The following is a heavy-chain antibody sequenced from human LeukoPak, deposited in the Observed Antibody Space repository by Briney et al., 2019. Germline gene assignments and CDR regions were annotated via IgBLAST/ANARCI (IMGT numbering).Heavy chain of an antibody. V-gene: IGHV3-48*01. CDR2: ISSSSSTI. D-gene: IGHD3-22*01. J-gene: IGHJ3*02. Sequence: GGSLRLSCTASGFTFGDYAMSWFRQAPGKGLEWVSYISSSSSTIYYADSVKGRFTISRDNAKNSLYLQMNSLRAEDTAVYYCARDSHYDSSGYYSKTGAFDIWGQGTMVTVSS. CDR1: GFTFGDYA. CDR3: ARDSHYDSSGYYSKTGAFDI.